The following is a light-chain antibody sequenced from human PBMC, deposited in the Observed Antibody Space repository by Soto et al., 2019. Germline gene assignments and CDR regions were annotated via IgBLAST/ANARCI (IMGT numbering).Light chain of an antibody. V-gene: IGLV2-14*01. CDR3: SSYISNSIVV. CDR2: EVS. J-gene: IGLJ2*01. CDR1: SSDVGDYNY. Sequence: QSALTQPASVSGSPGQWITISCTGTSSDVGDYNYVSWYQQHPGKAPKLMIYEVSHRLSGVSNRFSGSKSGYTASLTISGLQDEDEADYYCSSYISNSIVVFGGGTQLTVL.